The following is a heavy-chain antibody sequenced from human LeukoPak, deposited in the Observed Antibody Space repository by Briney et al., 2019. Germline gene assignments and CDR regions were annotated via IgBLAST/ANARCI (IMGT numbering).Heavy chain of an antibody. D-gene: IGHD3-10*01. V-gene: IGHV3-23*01. J-gene: IGHJ4*02. Sequence: GGSLRLSCAASGFTFSSYAMSWVRQAPGKGLEWVSAISGSGGSTYYADSVKGRFTISRDNSKNTLYLQMNSLRAEDTAVYFCAKSAHQSGSGSYRDFWGQGTLVTVSS. CDR1: GFTFSSYA. CDR3: AKSAHQSGSGSYRDF. CDR2: ISGSGGST.